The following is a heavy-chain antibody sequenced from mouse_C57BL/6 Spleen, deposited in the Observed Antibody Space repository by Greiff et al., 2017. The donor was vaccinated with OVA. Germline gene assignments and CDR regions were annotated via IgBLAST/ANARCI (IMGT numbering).Heavy chain of an antibody. Sequence: VQLQQSGAELARPGASVKLSCKASGYTFTSYGISWVKQRTGQGLEWIGEIYLSSGNTYYNEQFKGKATLTADKSSSTAYMKLRSLSSEDSAVYFCARLRRPDYAMEYWGQGTSVTVSS. D-gene: IGHD2-12*01. J-gene: IGHJ4*01. CDR1: GYTFTSYG. CDR3: ARLRRPDYAMEY. CDR2: IYLSSGNT. V-gene: IGHV1-81*01.